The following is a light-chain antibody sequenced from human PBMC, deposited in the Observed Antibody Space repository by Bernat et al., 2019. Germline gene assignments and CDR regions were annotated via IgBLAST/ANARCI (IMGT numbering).Light chain of an antibody. J-gene: IGKJ2*01. V-gene: IGKV3-20*01. CDR3: HHYDNSVQT. CDR1: QSVTNNY. CDR2: GAS. Sequence: EIALMQSPGTLSVSPVERATLSCTASQSVTNNYLAWYQQKPGQAPRLLIYGASRRATGIPDRFSGSGSGTDFNLNINRLEPEAFAVYYCHHYDNSVQTFGQGTKLEI.